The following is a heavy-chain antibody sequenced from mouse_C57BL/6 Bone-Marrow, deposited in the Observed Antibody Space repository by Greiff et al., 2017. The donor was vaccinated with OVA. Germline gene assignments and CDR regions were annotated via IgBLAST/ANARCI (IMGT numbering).Heavy chain of an antibody. CDR2: IDPSDSYT. CDR3: ARDGSYAMDY. V-gene: IGHV1-50*01. CDR1: GYTFTSYW. Sequence: QVQLQQPGAELVKPGASVKLSCMASGYTFTSYWMQWVKQRPGQGLEWIGEIDPSDSYTNYNQKFKGKATLTVDTSSSTAYMQLSSLTSEDSAVYYCARDGSYAMDYWGQGTSVTVSS. D-gene: IGHD1-1*01. J-gene: IGHJ4*01.